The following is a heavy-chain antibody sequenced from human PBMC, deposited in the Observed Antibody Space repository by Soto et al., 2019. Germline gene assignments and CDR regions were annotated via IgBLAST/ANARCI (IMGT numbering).Heavy chain of an antibody. CDR3: ARRHLRDYIRWNFDP. J-gene: IGHJ5*02. D-gene: IGHD3-16*01. CDR1: GYTFTDNQ. Sequence: QVQLVHSGAEVKKPGASVKVSCKASGYTFTDNQIHGLRRAPGQRLEWMGRIDPKSGDTNFAPTYPGRVTITRDTSTRTVYMALTRLPSGDTAIYFCARRHLRDYIRWNFDPWGQGPLGTVSS. V-gene: IGHV1-2*02. CDR2: IDPKSGDT.